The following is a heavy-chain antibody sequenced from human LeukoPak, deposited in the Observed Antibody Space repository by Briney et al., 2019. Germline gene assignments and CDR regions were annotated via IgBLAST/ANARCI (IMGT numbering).Heavy chain of an antibody. Sequence: PGGSLRLSCAASGFTFSSYDMHWVRQATGKGLEWVSAIGTAGDTYYPGSVKGRFTISRENAKNSLYLQMNSLRAEDTAVYYCAKGSVVAANFDFWGQGTLVTVSS. V-gene: IGHV3-13*01. CDR2: IGTAGDT. J-gene: IGHJ4*02. CDR3: AKGSVVAANFDF. D-gene: IGHD2-15*01. CDR1: GFTFSSYD.